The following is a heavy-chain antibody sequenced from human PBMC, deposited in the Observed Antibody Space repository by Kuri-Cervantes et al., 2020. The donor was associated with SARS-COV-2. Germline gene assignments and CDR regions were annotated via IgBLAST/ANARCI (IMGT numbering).Heavy chain of an antibody. V-gene: IGHV4-39*01. CDR2: IYYSGST. Sequence: SETLSLTCTVSGCSISSSSYYWGWIRQPPGKGLEWIGSIYYSGSTYYNPSLKSRVTISVDTSTNQFSLKLSSVTAADTAVYYCARQMMSSITIFGVVITRNWFDPWGQGTLVTVSS. J-gene: IGHJ5*02. CDR1: GCSISSSSYY. D-gene: IGHD3-3*01. CDR3: ARQMMSSITIFGVVITRNWFDP.